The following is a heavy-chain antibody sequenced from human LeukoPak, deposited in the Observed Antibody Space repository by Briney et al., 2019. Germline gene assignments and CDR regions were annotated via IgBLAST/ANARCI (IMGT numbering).Heavy chain of an antibody. CDR2: ISGSGGST. CDR1: GFTFSSYA. J-gene: IGHJ6*02. V-gene: IGHV3-23*01. D-gene: IGHD6-19*01. Sequence: GGSLRLSCAASGFTFSSYAMSWVRQAPGKGLEWVSAISGSGGSTYYADSVKGRFTISRDNSKNTLYLQMNSLRAEDTAVYYCAKDLSSGWTSGGMDVWGQGTTVTVSS. CDR3: AKDLSSGWTSGGMDV.